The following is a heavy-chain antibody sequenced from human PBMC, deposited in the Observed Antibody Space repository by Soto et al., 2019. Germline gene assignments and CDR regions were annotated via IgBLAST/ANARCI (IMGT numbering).Heavy chain of an antibody. CDR1: GYSFAGYW. J-gene: IGHJ4*02. V-gene: IGHV5-10-1*01. CDR2: IDPSDSQT. D-gene: IGHD3-22*01. CDR3: ARQIYDSDTGPNFQYYFDS. Sequence: GESLKVSCKGSGYSFAGYWITWVRQKPGKGLEWMGRIDPSDSQTYYSPSFRGHVTISVTKSITTVFLQWSSLRASDTAMYYCARQIYDSDTGPNFQYYFDSWAQGTPVTRLL.